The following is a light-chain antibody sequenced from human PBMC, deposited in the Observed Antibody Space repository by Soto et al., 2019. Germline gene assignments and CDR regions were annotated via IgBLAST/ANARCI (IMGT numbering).Light chain of an antibody. V-gene: IGKV3-20*01. CDR1: QSVSSNY. CDR3: QSYGSSPWT. J-gene: IGKJ1*01. Sequence: EIVLTQSPGTLSLTPAEIGTLSCRASQSVSSNYLARYQQKPVQAPSLLIYCPFSGVTGIPERVSGSGSGTDSTITISRLEPGDFAVYYGQSYGSSPWTFGQGTKVEIK. CDR2: CPF.